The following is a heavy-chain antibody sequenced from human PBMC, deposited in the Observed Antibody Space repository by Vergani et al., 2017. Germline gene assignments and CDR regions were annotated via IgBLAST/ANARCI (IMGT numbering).Heavy chain of an antibody. CDR2: IYTSGST. D-gene: IGHD1-26*01. V-gene: IGHV4-61*02. CDR3: ARYGGRRGIDY. CDR1: GGSISSGSYY. J-gene: IGHJ4*02. Sequence: QVQLQESGPGLVKPSQTLSLTCTVSGGSISSGSYYWSWIRQPAGKGLEWIGRIYTSGSTNYNPSLKSRVTISVDTSKNQFSLKLSSVTAADTAVYYCARYGGRRGIDYWGQGTLVTVSS.